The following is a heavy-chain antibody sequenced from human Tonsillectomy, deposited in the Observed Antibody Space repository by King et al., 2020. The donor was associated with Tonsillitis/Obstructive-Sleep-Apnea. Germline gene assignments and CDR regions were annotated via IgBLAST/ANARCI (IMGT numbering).Heavy chain of an antibody. CDR2: INHSGSP. D-gene: IGHD3-3*01. J-gene: IGHJ6*03. CDR3: LGGDNYYYLDV. CDR1: GGSFSDYY. V-gene: IGHV4-34*01. Sequence: VQLQQWGAGLLKPSETLSLTCAVYGGSFSDYYWSWIRQPPGKGLEWIGEINHSGSPNYSPSLKSRVTLSIDTSKNQFSLKLSSVTAADTAVYYCLGGDNYYYLDVWGKGTTVTVSS.